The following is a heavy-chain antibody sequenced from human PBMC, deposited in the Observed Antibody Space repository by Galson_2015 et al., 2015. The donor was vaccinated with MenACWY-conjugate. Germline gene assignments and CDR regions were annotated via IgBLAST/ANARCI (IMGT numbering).Heavy chain of an antibody. D-gene: IGHD1-26*01. J-gene: IGHJ3*02. Sequence: SLRLSCAASGFTFSSYGMHWVRQAPGKGLEWVAVIWYDGSNKYYADSVRGRFTISRDNSKNTLYLQMNSLRAEDTAVYYCARDLPVYSGSLSGAFDIWGQGTMVTASS. CDR3: ARDLPVYSGSLSGAFDI. CDR2: IWYDGSNK. V-gene: IGHV3-33*01. CDR1: GFTFSSYG.